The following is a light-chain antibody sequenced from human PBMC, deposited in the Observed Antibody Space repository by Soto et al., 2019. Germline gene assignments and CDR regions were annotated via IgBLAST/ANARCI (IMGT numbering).Light chain of an antibody. CDR1: ESIDNW. CDR3: QEDKTPYT. CDR2: RAS. J-gene: IGKJ2*01. Sequence: DFQMTQSPSTLSASVGERVTFTCRASESIDNWLAWYQQKPGRATKLLIFRASTPQTGVPTRFSGSGSGTEFSLTLSGLQPDDCAKYIRQEDKTPYTLGHGTKLEI. V-gene: IGKV1-5*03.